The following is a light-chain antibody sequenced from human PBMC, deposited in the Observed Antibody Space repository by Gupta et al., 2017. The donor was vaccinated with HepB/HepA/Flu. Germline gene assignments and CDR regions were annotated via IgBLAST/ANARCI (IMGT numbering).Light chain of an antibody. CDR1: SSDVGGSNY. J-gene: IGLJ1*01. CDR3: SSYTSSSTYV. CDR2: DVS. Sequence: QSALTQHASVSGSPGQSITISCTGTSSDVGGSNYVSWYQQHPGKAPKLMIYDVSKRPSGVANRFSGSKSGNTASLTISGLQAEVEADYYCSSYTSSSTYVFGPGTKVTVL. V-gene: IGLV2-14*03.